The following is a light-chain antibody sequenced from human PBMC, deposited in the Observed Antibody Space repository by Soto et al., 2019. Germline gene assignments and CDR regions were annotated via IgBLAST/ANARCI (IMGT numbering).Light chain of an antibody. CDR1: SSDVGGYNY. Sequence: QSALTQPASVSGSPGQSITISCTGTSSDVGGYNYVSWYQQHPGKAPKLMIYDVSNRPSGVSNRFSGSKSGNTASLTISGLQAEDEADYYCSSYTSSITLFGGGTKVTVL. CDR3: SSYTSSITL. V-gene: IGLV2-14*01. J-gene: IGLJ2*01. CDR2: DVS.